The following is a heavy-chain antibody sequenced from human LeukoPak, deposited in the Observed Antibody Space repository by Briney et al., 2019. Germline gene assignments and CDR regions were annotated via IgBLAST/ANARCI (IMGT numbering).Heavy chain of an antibody. V-gene: IGHV1-2*02. CDR1: GYTFTGYY. J-gene: IGHJ5*02. CDR2: INPNSGGT. Sequence: ASVKVSCKASGYTFTGYYMHWVRQAPGQGLEWMGWINPNSGGTNYAQKFQGRVTTTRDTSISTAYMELSRLRSDDTAVYYCARDRGYDSSGYYYKKHNWFDPWGQGTLVTVSS. CDR3: ARDRGYDSSGYYYKKHNWFDP. D-gene: IGHD3-22*01.